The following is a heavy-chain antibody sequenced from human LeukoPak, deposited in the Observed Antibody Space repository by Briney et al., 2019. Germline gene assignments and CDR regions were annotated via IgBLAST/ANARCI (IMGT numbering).Heavy chain of an antibody. CDR1: GGSISSYY. Sequence: SETLSLTCTVSGGSISSYYWSWLRQPPGKGLEWIGYIYYSGSTNYNPSLKSRVTISVDTSKNQFSLKLSSVTAADTAVYYCARGTNWNDFDYWGQGTLVTVSS. J-gene: IGHJ4*02. CDR3: ARGTNWNDFDY. CDR2: IYYSGST. V-gene: IGHV4-59*01. D-gene: IGHD1-1*01.